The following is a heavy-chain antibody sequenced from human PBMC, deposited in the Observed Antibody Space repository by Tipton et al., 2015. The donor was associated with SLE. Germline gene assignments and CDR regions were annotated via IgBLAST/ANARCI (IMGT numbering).Heavy chain of an antibody. D-gene: IGHD1-14*01. CDR2: IYHSGNT. CDR1: GYSISSSYH. Sequence: TLSLTCAVSGYSISSSYHWSWIRQPPGKGLEWIGSIYHSGNTYYKPSLKSRVTISVDTSKNAFSLKLSSVTAADTAVYYCARESSSQPDYWGQGTLVTVSS. V-gene: IGHV4-38-2*02. CDR3: ARESSSQPDY. J-gene: IGHJ4*02.